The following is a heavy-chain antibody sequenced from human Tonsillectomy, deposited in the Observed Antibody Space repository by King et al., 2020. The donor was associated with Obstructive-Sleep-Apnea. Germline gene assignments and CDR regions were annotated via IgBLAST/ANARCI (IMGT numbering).Heavy chain of an antibody. Sequence: VQLVESGGGVVQPGRSLRLSCVVSGFTFRNIGMHWVRQAPDKGLEWGASISFDGGEKYYAESVRGRLTISRDNSKSTLDLQMNSLRGEDTAIYYCTRDAVPTKYFDPWGQGTLVTVSP. CDR1: GFTFRNIG. J-gene: IGHJ5*02. D-gene: IGHD5-12*01. V-gene: IGHV3-30*04. CDR3: TRDAVPTKYFDP. CDR2: ISFDGGEK.